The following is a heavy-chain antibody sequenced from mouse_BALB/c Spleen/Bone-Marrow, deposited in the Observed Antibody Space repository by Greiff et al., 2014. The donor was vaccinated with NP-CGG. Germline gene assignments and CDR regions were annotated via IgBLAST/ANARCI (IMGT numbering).Heavy chain of an antibody. Sequence: EVMLVESGGDLVKPGGSLKLSCAASGFSFSGYGMSWVRQTPDKRLEWVATIGVGGTYTYYPDSVKGRFTISRDNAKNTLYLRMSSLKSEDTAMYYCARPFTTVVATVFAYWGQETLVTVSA. CDR2: IGVGGTYT. CDR1: GFSFSGYG. V-gene: IGHV5-6*01. J-gene: IGHJ3*01. D-gene: IGHD1-1*01. CDR3: ARPFTTVVATVFAY.